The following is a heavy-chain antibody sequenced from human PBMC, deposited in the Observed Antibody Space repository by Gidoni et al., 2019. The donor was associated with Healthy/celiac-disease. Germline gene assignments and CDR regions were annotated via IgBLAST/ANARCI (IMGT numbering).Heavy chain of an antibody. CDR2: IYYSGST. Sequence: HLQLQVSGAGLVKPPENLSLTRTVTRSSISSSRYYWVWIRQTPVKGLEWIGSIYYSGSTYNNPSLKIRVTISVDAYKNQFSLKLSSGTAADTAVYVCARDKLTVTGSAEWFDPWGQGTLVTVSS. CDR3: ARDKLTVTGSAEWFDP. CDR1: RSSISSSRYY. V-gene: IGHV4-39*07. D-gene: IGHD4-17*01. J-gene: IGHJ5*01.